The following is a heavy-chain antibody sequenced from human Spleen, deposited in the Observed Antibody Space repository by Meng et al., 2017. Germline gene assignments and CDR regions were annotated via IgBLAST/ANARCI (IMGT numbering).Heavy chain of an antibody. CDR3: ARGTPQSY. Sequence: QLVQSGGEVKKTGASVKVSCKASGYTFTGYYIHWVRQAPGQGLEWMGRINPNTGGTNYAQKFQGRVTITADKSTSTAYMELSSLRSEDTAVYYCARGTPQSYWGQGTLVTVSS. CDR1: GYTFTGYY. CDR2: INPNTGGT. J-gene: IGHJ4*02. V-gene: IGHV1-2*06.